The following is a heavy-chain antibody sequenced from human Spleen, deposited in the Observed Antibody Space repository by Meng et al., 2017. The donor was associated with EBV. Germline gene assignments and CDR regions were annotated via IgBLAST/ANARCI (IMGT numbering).Heavy chain of an antibody. J-gene: IGHJ4*02. D-gene: IGHD5-24*01. CDR3: ARGVGDGYTYDLDY. CDR2: IYYDGTT. V-gene: IGHV4-30-4*01. CDR1: GGSISRGGYY. Sequence: QWQPQESGPGLVKPSETLSLTCTVSGGSISRGGYYWSWIRQPPGKGLEWIGYIYYDGTTYRNPSLKSRVTISLDTSKNQFSLKLNSVSAADTAKYYCARGVGDGYTYDLDYWGQGTLVTVSS.